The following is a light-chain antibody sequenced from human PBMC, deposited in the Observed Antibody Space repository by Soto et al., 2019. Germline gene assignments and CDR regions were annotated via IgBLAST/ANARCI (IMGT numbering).Light chain of an antibody. V-gene: IGKV1-5*03. Sequence: DIPMTQSPSTLSASVGDRVTITCRASQSISSWLAWYQQKPGKAPKLLIYKASSLERGVPSRFSGFGSGTEFTLTISILQPDDFATYYCQQYNSYPYTFGQGTKLDLK. CDR2: KAS. CDR1: QSISSW. J-gene: IGKJ2*01. CDR3: QQYNSYPYT.